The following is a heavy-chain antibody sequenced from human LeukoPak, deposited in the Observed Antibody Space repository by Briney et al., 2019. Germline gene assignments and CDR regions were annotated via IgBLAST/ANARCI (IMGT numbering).Heavy chain of an antibody. V-gene: IGHV3-7*03. D-gene: IGHD6-6*01. J-gene: IGHJ4*02. CDR2: IKQNGSET. CDR1: GFTFSNYW. CDR3: VGGLIAASGN. Sequence: GGSPRLSCAASGFTFSNYWMHWVRQAPGKGLQWVANIKQNGSETYYVDAVRGRFTISRDNVKNSLYLQMNSLRVEDTAMYYCVGGLIAASGNWGQGTLVTVSS.